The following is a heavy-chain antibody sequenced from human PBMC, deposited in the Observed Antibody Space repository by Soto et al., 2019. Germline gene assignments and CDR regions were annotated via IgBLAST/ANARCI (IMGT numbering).Heavy chain of an antibody. CDR3: ASVGLQLAAPRVWAY. CDR2: INPYNGNT. CDR1: GYSFTVDG. D-gene: IGHD3-16*01. J-gene: IGHJ6*02. V-gene: IGHV1-18*01. Sequence: APVKGSCKTAGYSFTVDGVSCGRQAPEQGLEWMAWINPYNGNTKYAEKFLGRVTVTTDTSTATAYMEVRSLTSDDTAVFYCASVGLQLAAPRVWAYRGQGTSVTGPS.